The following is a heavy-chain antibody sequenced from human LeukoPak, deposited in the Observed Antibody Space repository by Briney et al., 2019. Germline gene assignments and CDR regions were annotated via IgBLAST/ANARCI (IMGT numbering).Heavy chain of an antibody. CDR1: GFTFSSYG. V-gene: IGHV3-30*18. J-gene: IGHJ3*02. Sequence: GRSLRLSCAASGFTFSSYGMHWVRQAPGKGLEWVAVISYDGSNKYYADSVKGRFTISRDNSKNTLYLQMSSLRAEDTAVYYCAKFGYCSSTSCYDAFDIWGQGTMVTVSS. CDR3: AKFGYCSSTSCYDAFDI. D-gene: IGHD2-2*01. CDR2: ISYDGSNK.